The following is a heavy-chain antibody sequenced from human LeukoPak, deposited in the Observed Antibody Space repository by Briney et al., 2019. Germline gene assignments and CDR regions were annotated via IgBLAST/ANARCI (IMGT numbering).Heavy chain of an antibody. Sequence: ASVKVSCKASGYTFTGYYMHWVRQAPGQGLEWMGWINPKSGATKYSQKFQGRVTMTRDTSISTAFMELSRLTSDDTAVYYCARDLAAITTGSHNWFDPWGQGTLVTVSS. CDR1: GYTFTGYY. CDR3: ARDLAAITTGSHNWFDP. J-gene: IGHJ5*02. V-gene: IGHV1-2*02. CDR2: INPKSGAT. D-gene: IGHD3-22*01.